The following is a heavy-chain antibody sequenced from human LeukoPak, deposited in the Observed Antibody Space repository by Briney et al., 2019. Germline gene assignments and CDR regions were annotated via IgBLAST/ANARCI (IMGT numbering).Heavy chain of an antibody. CDR3: ARDNSATDNSGRSTWWFDP. J-gene: IGHJ5*02. CDR1: GYTFTSYG. CDR2: ISAYNGNT. Sequence: ASVKVSCKASGYTFTSYGISWVRQAPGQGLEWMGWISAYNGNTNYAQKLQGRVTMTTDTSTSTAYMELRSLRSDDTAIYYCARDNSATDNSGRSTWWFDPWGQGTQVTVSS. V-gene: IGHV1-18*01. D-gene: IGHD2-15*01.